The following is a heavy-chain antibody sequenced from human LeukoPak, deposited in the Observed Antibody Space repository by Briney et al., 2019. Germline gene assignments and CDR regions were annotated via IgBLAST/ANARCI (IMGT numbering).Heavy chain of an antibody. CDR3: ASDRIEVDAFDI. CDR1: GGSISSGSYF. Sequence: SQTLSLTCTVSGGSISSGSYFWSWIRQPAGKGLEWIGRIYTNGSTNYNPSLKSRVTISVDTSKNQFSLKLRYVTAADTAVYYCASDRIEVDAFDIWGQGTMVTVSS. J-gene: IGHJ3*02. V-gene: IGHV4-61*02. CDR2: IYTNGST. D-gene: IGHD2-15*01.